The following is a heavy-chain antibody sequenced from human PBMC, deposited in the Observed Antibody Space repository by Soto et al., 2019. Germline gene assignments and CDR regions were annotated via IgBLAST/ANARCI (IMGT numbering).Heavy chain of an antibody. CDR2: IIPIFGTA. D-gene: IGHD1-7*01. Sequence: SVKVSCKASGGTFSSYAISWVRQAPGQGLEWMGGIIPIFGTADYAQKFQGRVTITADESTSTAYMELSSLRSEDTAVYYCAGPPELTRIYYYYGMDVWGQGTTVTAP. CDR3: AGPPELTRIYYYYGMDV. CDR1: GGTFSSYA. J-gene: IGHJ6*02. V-gene: IGHV1-69*13.